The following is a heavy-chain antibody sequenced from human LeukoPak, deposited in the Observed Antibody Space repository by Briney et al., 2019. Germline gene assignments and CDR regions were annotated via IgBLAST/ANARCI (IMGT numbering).Heavy chain of an antibody. J-gene: IGHJ5*01. CDR2: INHSGST. D-gene: IGHD3-16*01. CDR1: GGSFSGYY. CDR3: ARVPNVYNWFDS. V-gene: IGHV4-34*01. Sequence: SETLSLTCAVYGGSFSGYYWSWIRQPPGKVLEWIGEINHSGSTNYNPSLKSRVTISVDTSKNQFSLKLTSVTAADTAVYYCARVPNVYNWFDSWGQGTLVTVSS.